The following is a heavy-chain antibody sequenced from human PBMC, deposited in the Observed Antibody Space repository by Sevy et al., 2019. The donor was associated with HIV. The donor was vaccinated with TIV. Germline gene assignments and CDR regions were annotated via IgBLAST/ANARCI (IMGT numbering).Heavy chain of an antibody. Sequence: ASVKVSCKASGYTFTSYGISWVRQAPGQGLEWMGWISAYNGNTNYAQKLQGRVTMTTDTSTSTAYMERRSLGSDDTAVYYCARDRGLTMVRGGYYYYYYGMDVWGQGTTVTVSS. CDR2: ISAYNGNT. J-gene: IGHJ6*02. D-gene: IGHD3-10*01. CDR1: GYTFTSYG. CDR3: ARDRGLTMVRGGYYYYYYGMDV. V-gene: IGHV1-18*01.